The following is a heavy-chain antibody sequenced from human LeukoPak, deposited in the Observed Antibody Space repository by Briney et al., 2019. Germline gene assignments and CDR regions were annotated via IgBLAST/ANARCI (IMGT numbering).Heavy chain of an antibody. CDR3: ARSATASPSFDD. Sequence: SVKVSCKASGYMFTSYGISWVRQAPGQGLEWMGRIIPILGITNYAQEFQGRVTVTADKSTSTAYMELSSLRSEDTAVYYCARSATASPSFDDWGQGTLVTVSS. V-gene: IGHV1-69*04. D-gene: IGHD6-25*01. CDR2: IIPILGIT. J-gene: IGHJ4*02. CDR1: GYMFTSYG.